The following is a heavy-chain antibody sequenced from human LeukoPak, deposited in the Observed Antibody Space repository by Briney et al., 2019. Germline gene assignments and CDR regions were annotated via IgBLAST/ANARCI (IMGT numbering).Heavy chain of an antibody. V-gene: IGHV4-59*01. Sequence: SETLSLTCTVSGGSISSYYWSWIRQPPGKGLEWIGYIYYSGSTNYNPSLKSRVTISVDTSKNQFSLKLSSVTAADTAVYYCARAERPQPKDSSGPWYSFDYWGQGTLVTVSS. CDR3: ARAERPQPKDSSGPWYSFDY. J-gene: IGHJ4*02. CDR2: IYYSGST. CDR1: GGSISSYY. D-gene: IGHD3-22*01.